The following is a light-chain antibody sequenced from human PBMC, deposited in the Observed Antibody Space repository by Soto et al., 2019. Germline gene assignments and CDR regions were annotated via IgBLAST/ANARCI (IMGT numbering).Light chain of an antibody. CDR3: QQRTNWPPT. J-gene: IGKJ4*01. CDR2: SAS. CDR1: QSVRND. V-gene: IGKV3-11*01. Sequence: EIVLTQSPATLSLSPGERATLSCRASQSVRNDLVWYHQKPGQAPRVLLYSASNRATGIPARFSGSGSGTDFTLTISSLEPGDFAVYYCQQRTNWPPTFGGGTKVEMK.